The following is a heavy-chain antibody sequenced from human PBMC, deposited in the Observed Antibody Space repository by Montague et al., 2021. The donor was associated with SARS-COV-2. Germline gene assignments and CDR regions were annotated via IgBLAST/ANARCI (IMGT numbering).Heavy chain of an antibody. D-gene: IGHD2-21*01. CDR2: ITSSGNT. CDR1: GDSITYFY. V-gene: IGHV4-4*07. J-gene: IGHJ4*02. Sequence: SETLSLTCTVSGDSITYFYWSWIRQPAGKGLEWIGRITSSGNTNYYPSLRSRVSMSVDTSKSQFSLKLSSVTAADTAVYYCARDVVTHLGTFDYWGRGTMVTVSS. CDR3: ARDVVTHLGTFDY.